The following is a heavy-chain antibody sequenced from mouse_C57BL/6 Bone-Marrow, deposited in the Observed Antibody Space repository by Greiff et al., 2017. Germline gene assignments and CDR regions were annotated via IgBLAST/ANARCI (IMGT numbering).Heavy chain of an antibody. V-gene: IGHV8-8*01. D-gene: IGHD1-1*01. J-gene: IGHJ3*01. CDR2: IWWDDDK. CDR1: GFSLSTFGMG. Sequence: QVTLKESGPGILQPSQTLSLTCSFSGFSLSTFGMGVGWIRQPSGKGLEWLAHIWWDDDKYYNPALKSRLTISKDTSKNQVFLKIANVDTADTATYYCARMIFYYYGRGFAYWGQGTLVTVSA. CDR3: ARMIFYYYGRGFAY.